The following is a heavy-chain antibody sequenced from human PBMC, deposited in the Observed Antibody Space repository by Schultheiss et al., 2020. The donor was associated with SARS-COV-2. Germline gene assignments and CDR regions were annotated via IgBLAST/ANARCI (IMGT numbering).Heavy chain of an antibody. D-gene: IGHD6-13*01. J-gene: IGHJ5*02. CDR1: GGSFSGYY. Sequence: SETLSLTCAVYGGSFSGYYWSWIRQPPGKGLEWIGYIYYSGSTNYNPSLKSRVTISVDKSKNQFSLKLSSVTAADTAVYYCARDATPPYSSSSPWFDPWGQGTLVTVSS. V-gene: IGHV4-34*01. CDR3: ARDATPPYSSSSPWFDP. CDR2: IYYSGST.